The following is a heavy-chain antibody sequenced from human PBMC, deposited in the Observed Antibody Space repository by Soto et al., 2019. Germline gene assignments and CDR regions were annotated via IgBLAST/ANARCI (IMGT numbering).Heavy chain of an antibody. J-gene: IGHJ4*02. CDR3: ARDGNGHRGSQH. CDR2: IYSGGSI. D-gene: IGHD1-26*01. CDR1: GFTVSNNF. Sequence: VQLVESGGGLIQAGGSLRLSCAVSGFTVSNNFMMWVRQAPGKGLEWVSLIYSGGSISYADSVKGRFTISRDGSMNMLYLQLNSLTAEDTAVYYCARDGNGHRGSQHWGQGTLVTVSS. V-gene: IGHV3-53*02.